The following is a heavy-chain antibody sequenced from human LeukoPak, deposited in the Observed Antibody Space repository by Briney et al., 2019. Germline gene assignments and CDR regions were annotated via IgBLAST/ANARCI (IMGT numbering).Heavy chain of an antibody. V-gene: IGHV3-74*01. CDR2: INTHGSST. Sequence: GGSLRLSCAASGFAFSNYWLHWVRQAPGKGLEWVARINTHGSSTNYADSVKGRFTISRDNAKNTLYLQMTSLSAEDTAVYYALAGYYYYMDVWGKGTTVTVSS. CDR3: LAGYYYYMDV. CDR1: GFAFSNYW. D-gene: IGHD3-10*01. J-gene: IGHJ6*03.